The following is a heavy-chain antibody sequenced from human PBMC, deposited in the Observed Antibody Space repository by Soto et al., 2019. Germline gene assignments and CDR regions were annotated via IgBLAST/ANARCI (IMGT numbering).Heavy chain of an antibody. D-gene: IGHD6-19*01. CDR1: GGTFSSYA. J-gene: IGHJ4*02. Sequence: ASVKVSCKASGGTFSSYAISWVRQAPGQGLEWMGRIIPIFGTANYAQKFQGRVTITADESTSTAYMELSSLRSEDTAVYYCAMITSSSGGAVAGEYYFDYWGQGTLVTVSS. CDR2: IIPIFGTA. CDR3: AMITSSSGGAVAGEYYFDY. V-gene: IGHV1-69*13.